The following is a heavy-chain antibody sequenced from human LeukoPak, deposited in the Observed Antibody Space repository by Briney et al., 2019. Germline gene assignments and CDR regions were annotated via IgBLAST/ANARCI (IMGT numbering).Heavy chain of an antibody. CDR2: INSDGSIT. CDR1: GFTFSRNW. Sequence: GGSLRLSCAASGFTFSRNWMHWVRQAPRKGLVWVSRINSDGSITNYADSVKGRFTISRDNAKNTLYLQMSSLRAEDTAVYYCAKIDAYWGQGTLVTVSS. V-gene: IGHV3-74*01. J-gene: IGHJ4*02. CDR3: AKIDAY.